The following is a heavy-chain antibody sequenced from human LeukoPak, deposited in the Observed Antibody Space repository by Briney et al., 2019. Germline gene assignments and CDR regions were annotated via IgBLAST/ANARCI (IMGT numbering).Heavy chain of an antibody. V-gene: IGHV3-21*01. D-gene: IGHD1-1*01. CDR1: GFTFRKYG. CDR2: IGSSSSNK. Sequence: PGGSLRLSCAASGFTFRKYGMRWVRQAPGKGLEWVSSIGSSSSNKYYADSVKGRFTISRDNAKNSLYLQMNSLRAEDTAVYYCAREELENFDYWGQGTLVTVSS. J-gene: IGHJ4*02. CDR3: AREELENFDY.